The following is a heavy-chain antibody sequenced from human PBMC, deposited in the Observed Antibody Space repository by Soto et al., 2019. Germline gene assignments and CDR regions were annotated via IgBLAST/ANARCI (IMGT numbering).Heavy chain of an antibody. D-gene: IGHD2-2*01. Sequence: SETLSLTCAAYGGSFSGYYWSWIRQPPGKGLEWIGEINHSGSTNYNPSLKSRVTISVDKSKNQFSLKLSSVTAADTAVSYCARALGSSSTCYVYYCMECWGQGTRVIVSS. J-gene: IGHJ6*02. V-gene: IGHV4-34*01. CDR2: INHSGST. CDR1: GGSFSGYY. CDR3: ARALGSSSTCYVYYCMEC.